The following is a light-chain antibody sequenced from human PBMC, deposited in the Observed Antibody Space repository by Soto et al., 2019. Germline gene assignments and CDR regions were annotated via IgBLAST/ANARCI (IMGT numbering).Light chain of an antibody. CDR1: QSVSSSY. V-gene: IGKV3-15*01. CDR2: GAT. CDR3: QQYNNWPRT. J-gene: IGKJ1*01. Sequence: IVFTQSPSTLSLSPGERATLSCRASQSVSSSYLAWYQHKPGQAPRLLIHGATTRATGIPARFSGSGSGTEFTLTISSLQSEDFAVYYCQQYNNWPRTFGQGTKVDIK.